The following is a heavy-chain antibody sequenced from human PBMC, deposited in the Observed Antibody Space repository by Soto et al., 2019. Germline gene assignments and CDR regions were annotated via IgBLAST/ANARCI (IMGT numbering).Heavy chain of an antibody. Sequence: QVQLQESGPGLVKPSETLSLTCTVSGGSISSYYWSWIRQPPGKGLEWIGYIYYSGSTNYNPSLKRRVTISVDTSKNQFSLKLSSVTAADTAVYYCARDTVDYVWGSYRSHGMDVWGQGTTVTVSS. D-gene: IGHD3-16*02. J-gene: IGHJ6*02. V-gene: IGHV4-59*01. CDR3: ARDTVDYVWGSYRSHGMDV. CDR1: GGSISSYY. CDR2: IYYSGST.